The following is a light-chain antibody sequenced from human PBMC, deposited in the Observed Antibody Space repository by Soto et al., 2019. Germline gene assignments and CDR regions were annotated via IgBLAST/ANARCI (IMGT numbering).Light chain of an antibody. CDR3: QAYDYSLTAFV. CDR2: EVT. Sequence: QSVLTQPPSASGSPGQSVTISCTGTSSDVGGYKYVSWYQHHPGKAPKVVIYEVTKRPSGVPDRFSGSQSGNTASLTVSGLQAEDEADYYCQAYDYSLTAFVFGGGTKLTVL. CDR1: SSDVGGYKY. J-gene: IGLJ3*02. V-gene: IGLV2-8*01.